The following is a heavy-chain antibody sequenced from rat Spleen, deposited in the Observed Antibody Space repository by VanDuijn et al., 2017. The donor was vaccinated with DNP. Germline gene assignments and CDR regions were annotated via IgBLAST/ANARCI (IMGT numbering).Heavy chain of an antibody. J-gene: IGHJ3*01. D-gene: IGHD1-10*01. CDR2: ISYDGSST. V-gene: IGHV5-7*01. Sequence: EVQLVESGGGLVQPGRSLKLSCAAAGVTFSDFNMAWVRQVPKKGLEWVATISYDGSSTYYRDSVKGRFTISRDNAKSTLYLQMDSLRSEDTATYYCASLNNYNWFAYWGQGTLVTVSS. CDR1: GVTFSDFN. CDR3: ASLNNYNWFAY.